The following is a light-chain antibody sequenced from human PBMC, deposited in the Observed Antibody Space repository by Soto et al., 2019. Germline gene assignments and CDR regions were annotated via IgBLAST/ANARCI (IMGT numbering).Light chain of an antibody. Sequence: EIVLTQSTAILSVCPGERATLSCRASQSISRSLAWYQQKPGQAPRLLISDASTRATGIPDRFSASGSGTDFTLTISRLEPEDFAVYYCQQYAKAPLTFGQGTKVDI. CDR3: QQYAKAPLT. CDR2: DAS. V-gene: IGKV3D-20*01. CDR1: QSISRS. J-gene: IGKJ1*01.